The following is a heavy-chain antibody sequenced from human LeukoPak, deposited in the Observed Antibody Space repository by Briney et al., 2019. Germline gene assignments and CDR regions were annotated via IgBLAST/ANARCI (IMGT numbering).Heavy chain of an antibody. J-gene: IGHJ4*02. V-gene: IGHV1-69*13. D-gene: IGHD3-22*01. CDR1: GGTFNSYA. CDR2: IIPIFGTA. CDR3: ARVGINYYDSSGYYIYFDY. Sequence: SVTVSCKASGGTFNSYAISWVRQAPGQGLEWMGGIIPIFGTANYAQKFQGRVTITADESTSTAYMELSSLRSEDTAVYYCARVGINYYDSSGYYIYFDYWGQGTLVTVSS.